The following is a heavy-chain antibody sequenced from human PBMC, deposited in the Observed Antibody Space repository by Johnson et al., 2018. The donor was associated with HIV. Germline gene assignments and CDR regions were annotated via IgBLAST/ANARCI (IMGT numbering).Heavy chain of an antibody. CDR2: ITSGGGDT. J-gene: IGHJ3*01. V-gene: IGHV3-30*04. CDR1: GFTFSNYA. D-gene: IGHD6-13*01. CDR3: AKDSQITAVPNDAFDV. Sequence: QVQLVESGGGVVQPGRSLRLSCAASGFTFSNYALHWVRQTPGKGLEWVSIITSGGGDTYYADSVKGRFTISRDNSKNTLFLQMNSLRAEDTAVYHCAKDSQITAVPNDAFDVWGQGTMVTVSS.